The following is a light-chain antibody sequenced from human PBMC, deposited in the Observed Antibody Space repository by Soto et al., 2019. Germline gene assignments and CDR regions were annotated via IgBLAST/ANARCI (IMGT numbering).Light chain of an antibody. CDR1: SSDVGSYNL. CDR3: CSYACSGTPYV. Sequence: QSALTQPASVSGSPGQSITISCTGTSSDVGSYNLVSWYQHHPGKAPKLMIYVVGKRPSGVSSRFSGSKSGNTASLTISGLQAEDEADYYCCSYACSGTPYVCGTGTKVTVL. V-gene: IGLV2-23*02. CDR2: VVG. J-gene: IGLJ1*01.